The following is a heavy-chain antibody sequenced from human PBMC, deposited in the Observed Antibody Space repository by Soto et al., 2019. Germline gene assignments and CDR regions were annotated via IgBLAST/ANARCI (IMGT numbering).Heavy chain of an antibody. CDR3: ARVEMATIGTFDY. D-gene: IGHD5-12*01. J-gene: IGHJ4*02. Sequence: PSETLSLTCTVSGGSISSGDYYWSWIRQPPGKGLEWIGYIYYSGSTYYNPSLKSRVTISVDTSKNQFSLKLSSVTAADTAVYYCARVEMATIGTFDYWGQGTLVTVSS. V-gene: IGHV4-30-4*01. CDR2: IYYSGST. CDR1: GGSISSGDYY.